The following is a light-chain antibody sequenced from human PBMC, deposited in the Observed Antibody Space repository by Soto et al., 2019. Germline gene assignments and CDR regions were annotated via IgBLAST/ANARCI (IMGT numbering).Light chain of an antibody. V-gene: IGLV1-51*01. CDR3: ATWDSSLSVGV. J-gene: IGLJ2*01. CDR1: SSNIGRNY. Sequence: QSVLTQPPSVSAAPGQTVTISCSGSSSNIGRNYVSWFQQFPGAAPKLLIYDGNDRPSGIPDRFSGSKSGTSATLGITGLQTGDEADYYCATWDSSLSVGVFGGGTKLTVL. CDR2: DGN.